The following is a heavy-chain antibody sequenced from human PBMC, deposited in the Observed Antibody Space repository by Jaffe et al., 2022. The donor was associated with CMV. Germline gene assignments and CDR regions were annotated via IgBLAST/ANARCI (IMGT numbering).Heavy chain of an antibody. D-gene: IGHD3-16*02. V-gene: IGHV4-39*01. J-gene: IGHJ4*02. CDR1: GGSISSSSYY. CDR3: APFYVWGSYRYTGY. CDR2: IYYSGST. Sequence: QLQLQESGPGLVKPSETLSLTCTVSGGSISSSSYYWGWIRQPPGKGLEWIGSIYYSGSTYYNPSLKSRVTISVDTSKNQFSLKLSSVTAADTAVYYCAPFYVWGSYRYTGYWGQGTLVTVSS.